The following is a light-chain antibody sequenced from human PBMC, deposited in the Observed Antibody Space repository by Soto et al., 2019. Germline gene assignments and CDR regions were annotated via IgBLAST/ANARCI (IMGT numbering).Light chain of an antibody. CDR2: DVS. CDR3: SSYTSSSTSVV. J-gene: IGLJ2*01. CDR1: SSDVGTYNY. V-gene: IGLV2-14*01. Sequence: QSVLTQPASVSGSPGQSITISCTGASSDVGTYNYVSWYQQHPGKAPKLMIYDVSNRPSGVSDRFSGSKSGNTASLTISGLQADDAADYYCSSYTSSSTSVVFGGGTKLTVL.